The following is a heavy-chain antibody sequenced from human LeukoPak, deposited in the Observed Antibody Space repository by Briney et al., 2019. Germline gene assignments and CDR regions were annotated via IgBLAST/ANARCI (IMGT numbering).Heavy chain of an antibody. V-gene: IGHV4-59*01. D-gene: IGHD1-26*01. CDR1: GGSISSYY. Sequence: PSETLSLTCTVSGGSISSYYWSWIRQPPGKGLEWIGYISYSGSTDYNPSLKSRVTISLDTSKNQFSLRLSSVTAADTAVYYCARETRLHSGSYSNDAFDIWGQGTVVTVSS. J-gene: IGHJ3*02. CDR2: ISYSGST. CDR3: ARETRLHSGSYSNDAFDI.